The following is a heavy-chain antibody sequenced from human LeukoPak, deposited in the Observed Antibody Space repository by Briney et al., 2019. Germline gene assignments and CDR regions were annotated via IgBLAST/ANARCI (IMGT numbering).Heavy chain of an antibody. V-gene: IGHV3-23*01. CDR2: ISGSGGTT. J-gene: IGHJ4*02. CDR3: ANWIGSSSRDY. CDR1: GFTFSSFV. D-gene: IGHD6-6*01. Sequence: GGSLRLSCAASGFTFSSFVLNWVRQAPGKGLEWVSTISGSGGTTYYADSVKGRFTISRDNSKNTLYLQMNSLRAEDTAVYYCANWIGSSSRDYWGQGTLVTVSS.